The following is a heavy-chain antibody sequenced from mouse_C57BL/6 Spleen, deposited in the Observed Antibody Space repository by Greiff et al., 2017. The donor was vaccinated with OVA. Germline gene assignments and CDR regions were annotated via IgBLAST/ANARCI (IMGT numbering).Heavy chain of an antibody. CDR1: GYTFTDYN. CDR2: INPNNGGT. Sequence: EVKLQESGPELVKPGASVKIPCKASGYTFTDYNMDWVKQSHGKSLEWIGDINPNNGGTIYNQKFKGKATLTVDKSSSTAYMELRSLTSEDTAVYYCARNYYGSSSWFAYWGQGTLVTVSA. CDR3: ARNYYGSSSWFAY. V-gene: IGHV1-18*01. D-gene: IGHD1-1*01. J-gene: IGHJ3*01.